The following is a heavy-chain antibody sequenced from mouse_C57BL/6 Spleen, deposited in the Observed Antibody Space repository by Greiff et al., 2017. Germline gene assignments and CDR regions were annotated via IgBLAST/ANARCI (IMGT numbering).Heavy chain of an antibody. J-gene: IGHJ2*01. CDR3: ARFQLGRGYYFDY. D-gene: IGHD4-1*02. V-gene: IGHV1-18*01. Sequence: EVQLQESGPELVKPGASVKIPCKASGYTFTDYNMDWVKQSHGKSLEWIGDINPNNGGTIYNQKFKGKATLTVDKSSSTAYMELRSLTSEDTAVYYCARFQLGRGYYFDYWGQGTTLTVSS. CDR2: INPNNGGT. CDR1: GYTFTDYN.